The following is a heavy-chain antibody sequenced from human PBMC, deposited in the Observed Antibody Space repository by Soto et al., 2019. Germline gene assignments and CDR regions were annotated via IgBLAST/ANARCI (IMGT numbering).Heavy chain of an antibody. D-gene: IGHD6-13*01. CDR2: IYYSGST. J-gene: IGHJ5*02. CDR1: GFSIGSSIYY. Sequence: PSDTLSLTNTFSGFSIGSSIYYLGWIRQPPGKGLEWIGSIYYSGSTYYNPSLKSRVTISVDTSKNQFSLKLSSVTAADTAVYYCARWYSSSWYSWFDPWGQGTLVTVSS. CDR3: ARWYSSSWYSWFDP. V-gene: IGHV4-39*01.